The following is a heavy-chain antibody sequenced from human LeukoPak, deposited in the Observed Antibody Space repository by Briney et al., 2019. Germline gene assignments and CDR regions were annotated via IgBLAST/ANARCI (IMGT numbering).Heavy chain of an antibody. Sequence: GSSVKVSCKASGGTFSSYAISWVRQAPGQGLEWMGGIIPIFGTANYAQKFQGRVTITADESTSTAYMELSSLRSEDTAVYYCGRYPPDYGDPPPYWGQGTLVTVSS. CDR2: IIPIFGTA. CDR1: GGTFSSYA. V-gene: IGHV1-69*01. CDR3: GRYPPDYGDPPPY. D-gene: IGHD4-17*01. J-gene: IGHJ4*02.